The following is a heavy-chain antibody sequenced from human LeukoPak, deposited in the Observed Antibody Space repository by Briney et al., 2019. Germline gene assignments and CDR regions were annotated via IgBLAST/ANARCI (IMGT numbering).Heavy chain of an antibody. CDR1: GFTFSSYW. CDR3: AREESYDYVWGSYRVFDY. D-gene: IGHD3-16*02. CDR2: INSDGSST. V-gene: IGHV3-74*01. J-gene: IGHJ4*02. Sequence: GVSLRLSCAASGFTFSSYWMHWVRQAPGKGLVWVSCINSDGSSTSYADSVKGRFTISRDNAKNALYLQMNRLRAEDTAVYYCAREESYDYVWGSYRVFDYWGQGTLVNVSS.